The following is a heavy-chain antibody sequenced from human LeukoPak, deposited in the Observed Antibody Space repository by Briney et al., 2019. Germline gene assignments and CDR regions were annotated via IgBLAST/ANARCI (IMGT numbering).Heavy chain of an antibody. CDR1: GFTFSSYA. CDR3: AREKVLAAAADYDDYYYYYGMDV. J-gene: IGHJ6*02. D-gene: IGHD6-13*01. Sequence: GSLRLSCAASGFTFSSYAMHWVRQAPGKGLEWVAVISYDGSNKYYADSVKGRFTISRDNSKNTLYLQMNSLRAEDTAVYYCAREKVLAAAADYDDYYYYYGMDVWGQGTTVTVSS. V-gene: IGHV3-30-3*01. CDR2: ISYDGSNK.